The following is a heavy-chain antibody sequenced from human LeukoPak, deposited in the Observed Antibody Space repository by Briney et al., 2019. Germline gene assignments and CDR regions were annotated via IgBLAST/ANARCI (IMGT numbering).Heavy chain of an antibody. J-gene: IGHJ4*02. Sequence: GGSLRLSCVASGFTFSSYGMHWVRQAPGKGLEWVAIISYDGSNKYYVDSVKGRFTISRDNSKNTLYLQMNSLRAEDTAVYYCAKDHGYSSSWFDYWGQGTLVTVSS. CDR1: GFTFSSYG. V-gene: IGHV3-30*18. CDR3: AKDHGYSSSWFDY. D-gene: IGHD6-13*01. CDR2: ISYDGSNK.